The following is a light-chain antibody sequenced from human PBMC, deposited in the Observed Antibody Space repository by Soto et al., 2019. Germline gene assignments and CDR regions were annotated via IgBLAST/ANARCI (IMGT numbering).Light chain of an antibody. CDR3: QQRSNWPPAT. CDR1: QSVSSY. Sequence: EIVLTQSPATLSLSPGERATLSCRASQSVSSYLAWYQQKPGQAPRLLIYDASNRATGIPARFRGIGSGTGFSLTISSLEPEDFAVYYCQQRSNWPPATFGQGTKLEIK. J-gene: IGKJ2*01. V-gene: IGKV3-11*01. CDR2: DAS.